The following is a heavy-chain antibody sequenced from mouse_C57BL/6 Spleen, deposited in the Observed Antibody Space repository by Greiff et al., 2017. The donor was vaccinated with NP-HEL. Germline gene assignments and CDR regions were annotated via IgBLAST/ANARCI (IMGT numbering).Heavy chain of an antibody. CDR3: ARYYGSSYPWYFDV. CDR1: GYTFTSYG. CDR2: IYPRSGNT. J-gene: IGHJ1*03. V-gene: IGHV1-81*01. Sequence: QVQLQQSGAELARPGASVKLSCKASGYTFTSYGISWVKQRTGQGLGWIGEIYPRSGNTYYNEKFKGKATLTADKSSSTAYMELRSLTSEDSAVYFCARYYGSSYPWYFDVWGTGTTVTVSS. D-gene: IGHD1-1*01.